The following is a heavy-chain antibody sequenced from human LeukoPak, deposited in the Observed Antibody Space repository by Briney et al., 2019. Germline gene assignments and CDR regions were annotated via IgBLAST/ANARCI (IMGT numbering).Heavy chain of an antibody. CDR2: IYYSGSP. CDR3: ARDKDGSYYDY. CDR1: GGSISSGGYC. Sequence: SETLSLTCTVSGGSISSGGYCWSWIRQHPGKGLEWIGYIYYSGSPYYNPSLKSRVTISVDTSKNQFSLKLSSVTAADTAVYYCARDKDGSYYDYWGQGTLVTVSS. V-gene: IGHV4-31*03. D-gene: IGHD1-26*01. J-gene: IGHJ4*02.